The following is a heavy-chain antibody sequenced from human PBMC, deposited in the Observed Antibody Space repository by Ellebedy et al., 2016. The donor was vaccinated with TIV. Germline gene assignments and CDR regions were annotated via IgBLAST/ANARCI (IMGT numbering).Heavy chain of an antibody. CDR2: IKSKTDGGTT. V-gene: IGHV3-15*01. J-gene: IGHJ4*02. CDR3: ILGRATPLDY. Sequence: GGSLRLSXAASGFTFSSYSMNWVRQAPGKGLEWVGRIKSKTDGGTTDYAAPVKGRFTISRDDSKNTLYLQMNSLKTEDTAVYYCILGRATPLDYWGQGTLVTVSS. CDR1: GFTFSSYS.